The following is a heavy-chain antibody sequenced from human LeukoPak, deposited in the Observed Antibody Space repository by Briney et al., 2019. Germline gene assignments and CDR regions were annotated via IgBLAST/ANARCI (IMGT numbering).Heavy chain of an antibody. J-gene: IGHJ4*02. V-gene: IGHV3-21*01. CDR3: ARDVGCSSTSCYAIFDY. CDR1: GFTFSSYS. D-gene: IGHD2-2*01. CDR2: ISGSSSYI. Sequence: GGSLRLSCAASGFTFSSYSMNWVRQAPGKGLEWVSSISGSSSYIYYADSVKGRFTISRDNAKNSLYLQMNSLRAEDTAVYYCARDVGCSSTSCYAIFDYWGQGTLVTVSS.